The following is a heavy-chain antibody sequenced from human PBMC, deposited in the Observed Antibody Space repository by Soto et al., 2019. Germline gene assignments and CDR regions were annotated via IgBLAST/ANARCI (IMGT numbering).Heavy chain of an antibody. J-gene: IGHJ4*02. V-gene: IGHV3-23*01. Sequence: GGSLRLSCAASGFTFSSYAMSWVRQAPGKGLEWVSAISGSGGSTYYADSVKGRFTISRDNSKNTLYLQMNSLRAEDTAVYYCAKATHYDFWSGYWDYFDYWGQGTLVTVSS. D-gene: IGHD3-3*01. CDR1: GFTFSSYA. CDR2: ISGSGGST. CDR3: AKATHYDFWSGYWDYFDY.